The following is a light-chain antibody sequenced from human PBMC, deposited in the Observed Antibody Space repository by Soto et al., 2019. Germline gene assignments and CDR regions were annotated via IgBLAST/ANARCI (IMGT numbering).Light chain of an antibody. CDR2: GNT. Sequence: QSALTQPPSVSGAPGQRVTISCTGSSSNIGAGYDVNWYQQFPGTAPKLLIYGNTNRPSGVPDRFSGSKSGTSASLAITGLQAEDETEYYCQSYDSSLRVYVFGTGTKVTVL. CDR3: QSYDSSLRVYV. CDR1: SSNIGAGYD. V-gene: IGLV1-40*01. J-gene: IGLJ1*01.